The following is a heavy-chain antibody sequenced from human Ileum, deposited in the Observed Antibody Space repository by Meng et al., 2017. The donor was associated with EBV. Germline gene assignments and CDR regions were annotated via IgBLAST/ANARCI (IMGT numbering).Heavy chain of an antibody. CDR1: GGSFSGYY. CDR2: INHSGST. Sequence: GGGGLLKPSETLSRTCAVCGGSFSGYYWSWIRQPPGKGLEWIGEINHSGSTNYNPSLKSRVTISVDTSKNQFSLKLSSVTAADTAVYYCARGNKVSDRGFDYWGQGTLVTVSS. CDR3: ARGNKVSDRGFDY. V-gene: IGHV4-34*01. D-gene: IGHD3-10*01. J-gene: IGHJ4*02.